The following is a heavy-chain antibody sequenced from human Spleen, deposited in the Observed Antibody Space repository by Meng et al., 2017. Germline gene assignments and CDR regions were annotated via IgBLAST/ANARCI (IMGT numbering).Heavy chain of an antibody. D-gene: IGHD4-11*01. V-gene: IGHV4-34*01. J-gene: IGHJ4*02. CDR1: GGSFSDYY. CDR2: INHSGST. Sequence: QVQLNQGGRGLLKPSGTLSLTCVVSGGSFSDYYWSWIRQPPGKGLEWIGEINHSGSTNYNPSLENRATISVDTSQNNLSLKLSSVTAADSAVYYCARGPTTMAHDFDYWGQGTLVTVSS. CDR3: ARGPTTMAHDFDY.